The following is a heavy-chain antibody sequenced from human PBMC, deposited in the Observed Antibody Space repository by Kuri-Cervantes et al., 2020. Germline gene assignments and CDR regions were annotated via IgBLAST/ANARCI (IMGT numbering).Heavy chain of an antibody. CDR2: ISGSGGST. V-gene: IGHV3-23*01. CDR1: GFTFSSYA. D-gene: IGHD6-19*01. J-gene: IGHJ4*02. CDR3: ARERTGSRGWLTHPIFDY. Sequence: GGSLRLSCAASGFTFSSYAMSWVRQAPGEGLEWVSAISGSGGSTYYADSVKGRFTISRDNSKNTLYLQMNSLRAEDTAVYYCARERTGSRGWLTHPIFDYWGQGTLVTVSS.